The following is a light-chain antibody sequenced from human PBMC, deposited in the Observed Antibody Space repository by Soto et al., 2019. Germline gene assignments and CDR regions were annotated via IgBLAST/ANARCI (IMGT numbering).Light chain of an antibody. J-gene: IGKJ4*01. CDR3: QQYNNWPRT. Sequence: IVMTQSPATLSVSPGERATLSCRASHSVSSNLAWYQQKPGQAPRLLIYGASTRATGIPARFSGSGSGTEFTLTISSLQSEDFAVYYCQQYNNWPRTFGGGTKVEIK. CDR1: HSVSSN. CDR2: GAS. V-gene: IGKV3-15*01.